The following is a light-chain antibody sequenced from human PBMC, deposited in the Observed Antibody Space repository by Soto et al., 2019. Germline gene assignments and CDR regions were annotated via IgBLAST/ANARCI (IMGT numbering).Light chain of an antibody. Sequence: DIQLTQSPSSLSASVGDRVTITCRASQTIDSFLNWYQQKPGKAPKLLIYVASTLQGGVPTRFSGSGYGTDFTLTISSLQPEDFATYYCQQSSGSPILTFGGGTKVEIK. V-gene: IGKV1-39*01. J-gene: IGKJ4*01. CDR3: QQSSGSPILT. CDR1: QTIDSF. CDR2: VAS.